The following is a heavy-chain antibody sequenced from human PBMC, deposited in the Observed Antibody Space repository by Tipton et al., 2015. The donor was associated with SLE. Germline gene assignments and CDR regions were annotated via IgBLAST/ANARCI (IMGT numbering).Heavy chain of an antibody. D-gene: IGHD2-15*01. CDR3: ARSYCSGGRCNSNAFDI. Sequence: SLRLSCAASKFTFSTYGMNWVRQAPGKGLEWVSSIGTSGDYKYYVDSVKGRFTVSRDNAESSLYLQMDCLTAEDTAGYCCARSYCSGGRCNSNAFDIWGQVTMVTVSS. CDR2: IGTSGDYK. J-gene: IGHJ3*02. V-gene: IGHV3-21*01. CDR1: KFTFSTYG.